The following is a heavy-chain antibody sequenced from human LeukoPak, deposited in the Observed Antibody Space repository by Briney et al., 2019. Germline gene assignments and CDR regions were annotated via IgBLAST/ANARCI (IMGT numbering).Heavy chain of an antibody. Sequence: GASVKVSCKASGYTFTSYYMHWVRQAPGQGLEWMGIINPSGGSTSYAQKFQGRVTMTRDTSISTAYMELSRLRSDDTAVYYCARAGVQLRYFDWLQRYYYMDVWGKGTTVTVSS. V-gene: IGHV1-46*01. CDR2: INPSGGST. CDR1: GYTFTSYY. CDR3: ARAGVQLRYFDWLQRYYYMDV. D-gene: IGHD3-9*01. J-gene: IGHJ6*03.